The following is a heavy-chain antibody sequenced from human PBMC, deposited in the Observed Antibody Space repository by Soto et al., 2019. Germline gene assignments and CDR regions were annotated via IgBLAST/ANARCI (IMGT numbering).Heavy chain of an antibody. CDR1: GDSISTYY. CDR2: IYYSGST. J-gene: IGHJ4*02. Sequence: SETLSLTCTVSGDSISTYYWSWIRQPPGKGLEWIGYIYYSGSTNYNPSLKSRVTISVDTSKNQFSLKLSSVTAADTAVYYCARQRFTMILGPGEFDSWGQGTLVTVS. CDR3: ARQRFTMILGPGEFDS. D-gene: IGHD3-22*01. V-gene: IGHV4-59*08.